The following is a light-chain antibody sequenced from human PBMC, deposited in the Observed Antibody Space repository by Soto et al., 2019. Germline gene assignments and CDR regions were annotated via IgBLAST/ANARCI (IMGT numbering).Light chain of an antibody. J-gene: IGLJ7*01. CDR3: AAWDDSLNGAV. V-gene: IGLV1-44*01. CDR1: SSNIGSNT. CDR2: SNN. Sequence: QSVLTQPPSASGTPGQRVTISCSGSSSNIGSNTVNGYQQLPGTAPKLLIYSNNQRPSGVPDRFSGSKSGTSASLAISGLQSEDEADYYCAAWDDSLNGAVFGGGTQLTVL.